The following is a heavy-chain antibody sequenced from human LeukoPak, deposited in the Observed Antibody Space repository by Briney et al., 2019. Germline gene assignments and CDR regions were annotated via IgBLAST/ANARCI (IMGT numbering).Heavy chain of an antibody. Sequence: SETLSLTCTVSGDSFTSYHWSWLRQPPGKGLEWIGYVSSSGRTSYNPSLKSRLTISVDTSKNQFSLKLSSVTAADTAVYYWARVARGDHTWVSYSCDHWGQGTPVSVSS. D-gene: IGHD3-16*01. V-gene: IGHV4-59*01. CDR2: VSSSGRT. CDR1: GDSFTSYH. CDR3: ARVARGDHTWVSYSCDH. J-gene: IGHJ4*02.